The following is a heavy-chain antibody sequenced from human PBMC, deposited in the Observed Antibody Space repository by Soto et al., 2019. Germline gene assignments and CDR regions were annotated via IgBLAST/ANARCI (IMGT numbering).Heavy chain of an antibody. D-gene: IGHD3-10*01. CDR2: IIPIFGTA. CDR1: GGTFSRYA. CDR3: ARESPLYGGSTGHFEY. Sequence: QVQLVQSGAEVRKPGSSVKVSCKASGGTFSRYAFSWVRQAPGQGLEWMGGIIPIFGTANYAQKFHGRVTITADKSTTTAYMELSSLSSDDTAVYYCARESPLYGGSTGHFEYWGQGTLVTVSS. V-gene: IGHV1-69*06. J-gene: IGHJ4*02.